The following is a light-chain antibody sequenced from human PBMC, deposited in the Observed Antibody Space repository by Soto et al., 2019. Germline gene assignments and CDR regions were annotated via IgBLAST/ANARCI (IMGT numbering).Light chain of an antibody. CDR3: GSNVGLNTYV. CDR1: SSHIETYNL. CDR2: EVF. J-gene: IGLJ1*01. V-gene: IGLV2-23*02. Sequence: QSVLTQPASVSGSPGQSITISCTGASSHIETYNLVSWYQQHPGKVPKLIIYEVFKRPSGVSDRFSGSKSGDTASLTISGLQAEDEADYHCGSNVGLNTYVFGTGTNLTVL.